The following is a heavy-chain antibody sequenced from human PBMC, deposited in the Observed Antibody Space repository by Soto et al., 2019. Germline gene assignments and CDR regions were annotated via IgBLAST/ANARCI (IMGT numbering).Heavy chain of an antibody. D-gene: IGHD6-13*01. Sequence: PWGSLILSCASSGCTFSRYEMNWVRQAPGKGLEWVSYISSSGSTIYYADSVKGRFTISRDNAKNSLYLQMNSLRAEDTAVYYCAGQAAAGFFDYWGQGTQVTSPQ. CDR3: AGQAAAGFFDY. CDR1: GCTFSRYE. J-gene: IGHJ4*02. V-gene: IGHV3-48*03. CDR2: ISSSGSTI.